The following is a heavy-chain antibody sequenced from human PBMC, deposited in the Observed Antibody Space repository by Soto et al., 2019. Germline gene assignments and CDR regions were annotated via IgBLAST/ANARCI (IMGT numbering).Heavy chain of an antibody. CDR2: MNPNIGNT. D-gene: IGHD4-17*01. Sequence: ASVKVSCKASGYTFTSYDINWVRQATGQGLEWMGWMNPNIGNTGYAQKFQGRVTMTRNTSISTAYMELSSLRSEDTAVYYCARGRATVTTHHNWFDPWGQGTLVTVSS. CDR1: GYTFTSYD. V-gene: IGHV1-8*01. J-gene: IGHJ5*02. CDR3: ARGRATVTTHHNWFDP.